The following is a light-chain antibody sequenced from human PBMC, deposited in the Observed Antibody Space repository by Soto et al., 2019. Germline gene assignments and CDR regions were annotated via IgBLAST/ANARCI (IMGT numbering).Light chain of an antibody. J-gene: IGLJ1*01. CDR1: SSEVGNYNL. CDR3: CSYVGSTTSYA. CDR2: EVT. Sequence: QSALTQPASVSGSPGQSITISCAGTSSEVGNYNLVSWYQQYPGKVPKLMIYEVTKRPSGVSNRFSGSKSGNTASLTISGLQAEDEAEYYCCSYVGSTTSYAFGTGTKLTVL. V-gene: IGLV2-23*02.